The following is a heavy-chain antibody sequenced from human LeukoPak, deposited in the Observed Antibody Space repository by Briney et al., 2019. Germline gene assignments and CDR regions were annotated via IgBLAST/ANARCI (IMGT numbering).Heavy chain of an antibody. V-gene: IGHV3-30*18. CDR2: ISYDGSNK. J-gene: IGHJ6*02. CDR3: AKEVEDGYNSYYYYGMDV. CDR1: EFTFSSYG. D-gene: IGHD5-24*01. Sequence: GGSLRLSCAASEFTFSSYGMHWVRQAPGKGLEWVAVISYDGSNKYYADSVKGRFTISRDNSKNTLYLQMNSLRAEDTAVYYCAKEVEDGYNSYYYYGMDVWGQGTTVTVSS.